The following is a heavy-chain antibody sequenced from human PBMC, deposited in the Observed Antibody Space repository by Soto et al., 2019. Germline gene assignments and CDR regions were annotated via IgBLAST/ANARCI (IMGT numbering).Heavy chain of an antibody. CDR3: ARGGQGYWPYYYGMDV. D-gene: IGHD3-22*01. CDR2: IYYSGST. Sequence: ASETLSLTCTFSGFSISSYYWSWIRQPPGKGLEWIGYIYYSGSTNYNPSLKSRVTISVDTSKNQFSLKLSSVTAADTAVYYCARGGQGYWPYYYGMDVWGQGTTVTVSS. CDR1: GFSISSYY. V-gene: IGHV4-59*01. J-gene: IGHJ6*02.